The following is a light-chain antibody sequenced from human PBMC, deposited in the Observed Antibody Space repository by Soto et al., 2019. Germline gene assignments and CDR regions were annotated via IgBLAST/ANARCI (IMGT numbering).Light chain of an antibody. CDR2: AAS. Sequence: AIRMTQSPSSFSASTGDRVTITCRASQDIGSYLAWYQQKPGKAPKLLIYAASTLQSGVPSRFSGSGSGTDFTLTISCLQSEDFVTYYCQQYYSYALTFGGGTKVEIK. CDR1: QDIGSY. V-gene: IGKV1-8*01. J-gene: IGKJ4*01. CDR3: QQYYSYALT.